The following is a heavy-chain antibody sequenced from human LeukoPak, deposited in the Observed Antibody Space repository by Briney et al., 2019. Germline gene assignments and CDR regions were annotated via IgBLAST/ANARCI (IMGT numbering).Heavy chain of an antibody. CDR2: FHTAVDT. D-gene: IGHD2-15*01. J-gene: IGHJ6*02. CDR3: ARGSCSSGSCYERLNGLDV. CDR1: GFIFSNYD. V-gene: IGHV3-13*01. Sequence: GVSLRFSGAGAGFIFSNYDMHWVRQATRKGLEWVSAFHTAVDTHFSGPVKCRFATHRENTKNSLYLQMNNLRAGATAVSYCARGSCSSGSCYERLNGLDVWGQGTTVTVS.